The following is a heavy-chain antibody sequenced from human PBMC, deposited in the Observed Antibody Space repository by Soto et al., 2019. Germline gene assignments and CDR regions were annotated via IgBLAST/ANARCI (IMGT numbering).Heavy chain of an antibody. V-gene: IGHV4-39*01. J-gene: IGHJ5*02. D-gene: IGHD3-22*01. CDR1: GDSISNSRFY. CDR3: ARDYFDSSDYTTNWFDP. CDR2: IYHTGNA. Sequence: SETLSLTCSVSGDSISNSRFYWAWIRQPPGEGLEWIGSIYHTGNAYYNPSLKSRVTVFVDTSKNQFSLKLTSVTAADTALYYCARDYFDSSDYTTNWFDPWGQGTLVTVSS.